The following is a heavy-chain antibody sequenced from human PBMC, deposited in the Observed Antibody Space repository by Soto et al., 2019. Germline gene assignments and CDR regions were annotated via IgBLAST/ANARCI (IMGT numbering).Heavy chain of an antibody. CDR2: INPNNGGT. J-gene: IGHJ6*02. Sequence: QVQLIQSGGEVKKPGASVKVSCKTSGYTFTGHYIHWVRQTPGQGLEGIGWINPNNGGTTLAQEFQAWFALTRDTAASTDYLERIRSRTDDTATYYGARGGDAFVSISLWGGEKASGMDTWGQGTTVTFPS. D-gene: IGHD2-21*02. CDR1: GYTFTGHY. V-gene: IGHV1-2*04. CDR3: ARGGDAFVSISLWGGEKASGMDT.